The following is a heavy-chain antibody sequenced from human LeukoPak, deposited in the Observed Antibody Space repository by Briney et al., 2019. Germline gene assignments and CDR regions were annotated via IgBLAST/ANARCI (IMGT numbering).Heavy chain of an antibody. CDR3: ARGIAAAGFFNWFDP. V-gene: IGHV4-59*08. J-gene: IGHJ5*02. D-gene: IGHD6-13*01. CDR1: GGSISSYY. Sequence: SETLSLTCTVSGGSISSYYWSWIRHPPGKGLEWIGYIYYSGSTNYNPSLKSRVTISVDTSKNQFSLKLSSVTAADTAVYYCARGIAAAGFFNWFDPWGQGTLVTVSS. CDR2: IYYSGST.